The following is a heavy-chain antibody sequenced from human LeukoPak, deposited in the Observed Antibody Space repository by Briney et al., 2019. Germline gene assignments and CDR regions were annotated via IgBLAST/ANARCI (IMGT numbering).Heavy chain of an antibody. CDR3: ARDRSIEDAFDI. V-gene: IGHV3-74*03. J-gene: IGHJ3*02. D-gene: IGHD3-3*02. CDR2: INSDGSST. CDR1: GFTFSSYW. Sequence: GGCLRLSCAASGFTFSSYWMHWVRQAPGKGLVWVSRINSDGSSTTYADSVKGRFAISRDNAKNTLFLQMNSLSPEDTAVYYCARDRSIEDAFDIWGQGTMVTVSS.